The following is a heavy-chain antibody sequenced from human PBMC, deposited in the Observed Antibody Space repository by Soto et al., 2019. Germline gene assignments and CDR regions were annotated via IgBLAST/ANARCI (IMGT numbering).Heavy chain of an antibody. V-gene: IGHV3-23*01. J-gene: IGHJ4*02. D-gene: IGHD3-22*01. CDR2: ISGSGGST. Sequence: GGSLRLSCAASGFTFSSYAMSWVRQAPGKGLEWVSAISGSGGSTYYADSVKGRFTISRDNSKNTLYLQMNSLRAEDTAVYYCAKDGYYYDRSGYYDYWGQGTRVTVSS. CDR3: AKDGYYYDRSGYYDY. CDR1: GFTFSSYA.